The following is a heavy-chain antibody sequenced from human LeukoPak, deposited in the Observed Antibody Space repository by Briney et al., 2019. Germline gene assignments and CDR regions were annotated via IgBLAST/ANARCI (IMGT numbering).Heavy chain of an antibody. V-gene: IGHV4-31*03. Sequence: SETLSLTCTVSGGSISSGGYYWSWIRQHPGKGLEWIGYIYYSGSTYYNPSLKSRVTISVDTSKNQFSLKLSSVTAADTAVYYCAKAGDLDTMIVVPDFWGQGTLVTVSS. CDR1: GGSISSGGYY. J-gene: IGHJ4*02. D-gene: IGHD3-22*01. CDR2: IYYSGST. CDR3: AKAGDLDTMIVVPDF.